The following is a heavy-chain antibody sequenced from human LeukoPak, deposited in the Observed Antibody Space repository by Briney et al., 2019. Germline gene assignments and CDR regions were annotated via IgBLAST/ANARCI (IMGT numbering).Heavy chain of an antibody. J-gene: IGHJ4*02. Sequence: ASVKVSCKASGYTFTSYYMHWVRQAPGQGLEWMGIINASGGSTSYAQKFQGRVTMTRDTSTSTVYMELSSLRSEDTAVYYCARDWTGHYYDSSGYPFDYWGQGTLVTVLS. CDR1: GYTFTSYY. D-gene: IGHD3-22*01. CDR3: ARDWTGHYYDSSGYPFDY. V-gene: IGHV1-46*01. CDR2: INASGGST.